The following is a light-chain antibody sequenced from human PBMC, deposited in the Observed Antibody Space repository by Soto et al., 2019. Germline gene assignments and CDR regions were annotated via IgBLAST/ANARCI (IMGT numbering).Light chain of an antibody. J-gene: IGKJ4*01. CDR1: QGIGSY. CDR3: QQLNTYPA. V-gene: IGKV1-9*01. Sequence: DLPLTQSPSFLSASVGDRVTITCRASQGIGSYLGWYQQAPGKAPKLLIYGASTLQSGVPSRFSGSGSGTEFTLTFSSLQPEDVATYFCQQLNTYPAFGGGTKVE. CDR2: GAS.